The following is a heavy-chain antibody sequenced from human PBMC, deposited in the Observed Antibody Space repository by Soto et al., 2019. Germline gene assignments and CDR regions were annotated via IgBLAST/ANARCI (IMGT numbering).Heavy chain of an antibody. V-gene: IGHV1-2*04. CDR1: GYTFTGYY. J-gene: IGHJ4*02. CDR2: INPNSGGT. Sequence: GASVKVSCKASGYTFTGYYMHWVRQAPGQGLEWMGWINPNSGGTNYAQKFQGWVTMTRDTSISTAYMELSRLRSDDTDLSYCARLPAEARYFDYCGQGTLVTVPS. CDR3: ARLPAEARYFDY. D-gene: IGHD6-13*01.